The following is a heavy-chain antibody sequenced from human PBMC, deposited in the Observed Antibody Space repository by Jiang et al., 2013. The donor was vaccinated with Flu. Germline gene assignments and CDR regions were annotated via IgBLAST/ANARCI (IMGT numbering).Heavy chain of an antibody. CDR3: ARDRSLGYGRSPDFDY. Sequence: VQLVESGAEVKKPGASVKVSCKASNYTFTSYGISWVRQAPGQGLEWMGWISGYNGDTNYAQKFQGRVTVTTDTSTSTVYMEMRSLRSDGTAVYYCARDRSLGYGRSPDFDYWGQGTLVTVSS. D-gene: IGHD5-18*01. CDR2: ISGYNGDT. CDR1: NYTFTSYG. V-gene: IGHV1-18*01. J-gene: IGHJ4*02.